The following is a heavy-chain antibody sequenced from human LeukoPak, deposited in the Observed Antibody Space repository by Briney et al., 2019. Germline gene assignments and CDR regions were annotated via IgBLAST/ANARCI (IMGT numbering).Heavy chain of an antibody. Sequence: PGGSPRLSCAASGFTFNDYYMSWIRQAPGKGLEWLSYINIGGTNTHYADSVKGRFTISRDNAKKSLYLEMNNLRAEDTAVYCCATDGAGFDTWGQGVLVTVSS. CDR2: INIGGTNT. J-gene: IGHJ5*02. CDR1: GFTFNDYY. V-gene: IGHV3-11*01. CDR3: ATDGAGFDT.